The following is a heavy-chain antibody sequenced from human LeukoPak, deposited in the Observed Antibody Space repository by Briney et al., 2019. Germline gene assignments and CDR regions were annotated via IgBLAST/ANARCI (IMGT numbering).Heavy chain of an antibody. Sequence: GGSLRLSCAASGFTFSNFEMNWVRQVPGKGLEWLSFITRSSRIIYYADSVKGRFTISRDNANNSLHLQMNSLRVEDTGIYFCARGSTFGGVISDFWGQGTLVTVSS. D-gene: IGHD3-16*02. CDR1: GFTFSNFE. CDR2: ITRSSRII. V-gene: IGHV3-48*03. J-gene: IGHJ4*02. CDR3: ARGSTFGGVISDF.